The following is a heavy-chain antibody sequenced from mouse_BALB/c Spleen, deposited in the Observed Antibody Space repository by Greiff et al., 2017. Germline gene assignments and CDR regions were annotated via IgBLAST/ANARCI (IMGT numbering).Heavy chain of an antibody. D-gene: IGHD2-13*01. V-gene: IGHV1S81*02. CDR2: INPSNGGT. CDR3: TRGATMMTPFAY. J-gene: IGHJ3*01. Sequence: VQLQESGAELVKPGASVKLSCKASGYTFTSYYMYWVKQRPGQGLEWIGEINPSNGGTNFNEKFKSKATLTVDKSSSTAYMQLSSLTSEDSAVYYCTRGATMMTPFAYWGQGTLVTVSA. CDR1: GYTFTSYY.